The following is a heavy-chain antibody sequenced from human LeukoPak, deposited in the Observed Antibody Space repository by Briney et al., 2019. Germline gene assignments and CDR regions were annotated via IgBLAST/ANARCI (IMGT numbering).Heavy chain of an antibody. Sequence: ASVNVSCKASGYTFTGFYLHWLRQAPGQGLEWMGWINPISAGTNYAQKFQGRVTMTRDTSISTVYMELSSLISDDTAVYYCARRDALDYWGQGTLVTVSS. CDR2: INPISAGT. CDR1: GYTFTGFY. J-gene: IGHJ4*02. D-gene: IGHD5-24*01. CDR3: ARRDALDY. V-gene: IGHV1-2*02.